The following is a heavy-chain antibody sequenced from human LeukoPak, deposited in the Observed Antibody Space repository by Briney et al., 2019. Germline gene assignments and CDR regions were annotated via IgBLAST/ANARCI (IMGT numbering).Heavy chain of an antibody. CDR3: ATSRVFDH. V-gene: IGHV3-11*04. CDR1: GFTFSDYF. J-gene: IGHJ4*02. Sequence: GGSLRLSCVASGFTFSDYFMSWIRQAPGKGLEWLSFINSAGNNIYYADSVKGRFTISRDNSKDTLYLEMNSLRVEDTAIYYCATSRVFDHWGQGTLVAVSS. CDR2: INSAGNNI.